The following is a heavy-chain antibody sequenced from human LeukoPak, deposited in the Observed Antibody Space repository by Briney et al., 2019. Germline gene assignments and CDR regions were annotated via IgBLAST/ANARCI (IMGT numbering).Heavy chain of an antibody. CDR3: ARGSSYYYDTSGYYFDY. CDR2: SRNKANSYTT. D-gene: IGHD3-22*01. Sequence: GGSLRLSCAASGFTFSDHYMDWVRQAPGKGLEWVGRSRNKANSYTTEYAASVKGRFTISRDDSKNSLYLQMNSLKTEDTDVYYCARGSSYYYDTSGYYFDYWGQGTLVTVSS. CDR1: GFTFSDHY. J-gene: IGHJ4*02. V-gene: IGHV3-72*01.